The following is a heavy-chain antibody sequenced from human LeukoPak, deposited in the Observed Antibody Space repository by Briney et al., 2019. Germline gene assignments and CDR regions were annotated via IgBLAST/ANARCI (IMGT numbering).Heavy chain of an antibody. CDR1: GYTFTSYY. V-gene: IGHV1-46*01. D-gene: IGHD3-3*01. J-gene: IGHJ4*02. CDR3: ARGPEYYDFWSGYSNFDY. CDR2: INTSGGST. Sequence: ASVKVSCKASGYTFTSYYMHWVRQAPGQGLEWMGIINTSGGSTSYAQKFQGRVTMTRDTSTSTVYMELSSLRSEDTAVYCCARGPEYYDFWSGYSNFDYWGQGTLVTVSS.